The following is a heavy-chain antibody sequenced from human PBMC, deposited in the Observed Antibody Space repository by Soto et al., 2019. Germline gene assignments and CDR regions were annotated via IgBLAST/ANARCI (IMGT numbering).Heavy chain of an antibody. CDR1: GYTLTELS. Sequence: ASVKVSCKVSGYTLTELSMHWVRQAPGKGLEWMGGFDPEDGETIYAQKFQGRVTMTEDTSTDTAYMELSSLRSEDTAVYYCATVGVLVYYSDYWGQGTLVTVSS. J-gene: IGHJ4*02. CDR2: FDPEDGET. CDR3: ATVGVLVYYSDY. V-gene: IGHV1-24*01. D-gene: IGHD1-26*01.